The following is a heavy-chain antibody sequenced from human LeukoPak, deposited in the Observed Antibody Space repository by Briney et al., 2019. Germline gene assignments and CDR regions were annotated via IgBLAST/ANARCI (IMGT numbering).Heavy chain of an antibody. Sequence: ASVKVSCKASGYTFTSYYMHWVRQAPGQGLEWMGIINPSGGSTSYAQKFQGRVTMTRDTSTSTVYMELSSLRSEDTAVYHCARAIGDVLMVYAIDGTASLDYWGQGTLVTVSS. CDR1: GYTFTSYY. CDR2: INPSGGST. J-gene: IGHJ4*02. CDR3: ARAIGDVLMVYAIDGTASLDY. D-gene: IGHD2-8*01. V-gene: IGHV1-46*01.